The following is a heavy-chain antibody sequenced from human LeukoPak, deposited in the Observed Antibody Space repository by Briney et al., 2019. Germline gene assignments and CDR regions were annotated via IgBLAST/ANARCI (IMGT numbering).Heavy chain of an antibody. D-gene: IGHD3-10*01. V-gene: IGHV4-39*01. Sequence: SETLSLTCTVSGGSISSSSYYWGWIRQPPGKGLEWIGSIYYSGSTYYNPSLKSRVTISVDTSRNQFSLKLSSVTAADTAVYYCASQYYYGSGSGGWFDPWGQGTLVTVSS. CDR1: GGSISSSSYY. J-gene: IGHJ5*02. CDR2: IYYSGST. CDR3: ASQYYYGSGSGGWFDP.